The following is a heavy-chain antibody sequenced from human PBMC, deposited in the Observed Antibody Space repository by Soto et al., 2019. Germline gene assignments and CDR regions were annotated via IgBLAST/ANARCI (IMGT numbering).Heavy chain of an antibody. J-gene: IGHJ4*02. Sequence: GGSLRLSCSVSGFTFISYDMHWVRQAPGKGLQYVSSISSNGGSTYYADSVKGRFTISRDNSKNTLYLQMSSLRAEDTAVYYCVKDRWVDYWGQGIQVTVSS. D-gene: IGHD6-13*01. CDR2: ISSNGGST. CDR1: GFTFISYD. CDR3: VKDRWVDY. V-gene: IGHV3-64D*06.